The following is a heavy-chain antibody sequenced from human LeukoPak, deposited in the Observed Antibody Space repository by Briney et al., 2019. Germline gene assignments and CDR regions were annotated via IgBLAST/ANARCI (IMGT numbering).Heavy chain of an antibody. Sequence: PGGSLRLSCAASGFTFSSYWMSWLRQAPGKGLEWLANIKQDGSEKYYVDSVKGRFTISRDNAKNSLYLQMNSLRAEDTAVYYCAREGDSSGYPFDYWGQGTLVTVSS. CDR2: IKQDGSEK. CDR1: GFTFSSYW. J-gene: IGHJ4*02. D-gene: IGHD3-22*01. CDR3: AREGDSSGYPFDY. V-gene: IGHV3-7*01.